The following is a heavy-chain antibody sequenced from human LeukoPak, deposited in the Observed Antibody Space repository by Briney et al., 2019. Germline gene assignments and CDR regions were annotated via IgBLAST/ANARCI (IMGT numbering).Heavy chain of an antibody. CDR2: IYYSGST. V-gene: IGHV4-59*01. CDR1: GGSISSYY. Sequence: SETLSLTCTVSGGSISSYYWSWIRQPPGKGLEWIGYIYYSGSTNYNPSLKSRVTISVDTSKNQFSLKLSSVTAADTAVYYCAGDNPEHCSGGSCYSDYYYYMDVWGKGTTVTVSS. J-gene: IGHJ6*03. D-gene: IGHD2-15*01. CDR3: AGDNPEHCSGGSCYSDYYYYMDV.